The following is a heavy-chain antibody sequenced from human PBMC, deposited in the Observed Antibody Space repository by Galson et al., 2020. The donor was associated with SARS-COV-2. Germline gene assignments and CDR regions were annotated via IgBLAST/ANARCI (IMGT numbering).Heavy chain of an antibody. V-gene: IGHV6-1*01. J-gene: IGHJ3*02. CDR3: AGRVAGANSLDI. Sequence: SQTLSLTCAISGDSVSSNSGAWNWIRQSPSRGLEWLGRTYYRSKWSTDYAVSVKSRITINPDTSKNQFSLQLNSVTPEDTAMYYCAGRVAGANSLDIWGQGTMGIVSS. D-gene: IGHD1-26*01. CDR1: GDSVSSNSGA. CDR2: TYYRSKWST.